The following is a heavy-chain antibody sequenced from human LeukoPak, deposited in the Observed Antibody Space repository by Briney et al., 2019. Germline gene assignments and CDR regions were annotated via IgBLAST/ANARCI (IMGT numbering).Heavy chain of an antibody. D-gene: IGHD4-23*01. CDR3: ARDKVSSGGNTHD. Sequence: SETLSLTCTVSGGSISSGGYYWSWIRQHPGKGLEWIGYIYYSGSTYYNPSLKSRVTISVDTSKNQFSLKLSSVTAADTAVCYCARDKVSSGGNTHDWGQGTLVTVSS. J-gene: IGHJ4*02. CDR2: IYYSGST. V-gene: IGHV4-31*03. CDR1: GGSISSGGYY.